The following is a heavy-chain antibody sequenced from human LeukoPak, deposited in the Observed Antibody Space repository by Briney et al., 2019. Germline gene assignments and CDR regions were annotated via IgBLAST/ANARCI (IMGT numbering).Heavy chain of an antibody. V-gene: IGHV1-69*04. CDR1: GGTFSSYA. D-gene: IGHD2-21*02. CDR2: IIPILGIA. CDR3: ARDPAFHSYYGMDV. Sequence: ASVKVSCKASGGTFSSYAISWVRQAPGQGLKWMGRIIPILGIANYAQKFQGRVTITADKSTSTAYMELSSLRSEDTAVYYCARDPAFHSYYGMDVWGQGTTVTVSS. J-gene: IGHJ6*02.